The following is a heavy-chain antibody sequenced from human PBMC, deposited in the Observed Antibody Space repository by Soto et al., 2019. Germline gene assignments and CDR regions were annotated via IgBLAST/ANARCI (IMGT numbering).Heavy chain of an antibody. J-gene: IGHJ5*02. D-gene: IGHD6-19*01. Sequence: QVQLQESGPGLVKSSDTLSLTCTVSGDSFSSYFWSWIRQPPGKGLEWIGNIYYSGNTKYNPSLNNRLTISVDTSRNLFSLRLSSVTAADTAVYYCARERTVAATGWYDLWGQGIPVTVSS. CDR2: IYYSGNT. V-gene: IGHV4-59*07. CDR3: ARERTVAATGWYDL. CDR1: GDSFSSYF.